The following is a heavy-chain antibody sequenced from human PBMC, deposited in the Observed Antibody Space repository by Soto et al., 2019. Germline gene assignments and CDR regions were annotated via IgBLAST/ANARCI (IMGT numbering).Heavy chain of an antibody. V-gene: IGHV2-5*02. CDR3: AHRRGPVSSADGDTFDV. Sequence: QITLTESGPTLVKPTQPLTLTCTFSGFSLSHSGMGVAWIRQPPGKALEWLALLFWDDDKRYCPSLRSRLTITKDTSKNHVDLTKTNMDPVDTATYYWAHRRGPVSSADGDTFDVWGQGTMVTVSS. D-gene: IGHD2-15*01. CDR1: GFSLSHSGMG. CDR2: LFWDDDK. J-gene: IGHJ3*01.